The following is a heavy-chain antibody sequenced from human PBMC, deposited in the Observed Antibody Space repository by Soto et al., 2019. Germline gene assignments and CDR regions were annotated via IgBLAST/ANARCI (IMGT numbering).Heavy chain of an antibody. V-gene: IGHV1-69*13. D-gene: IGHD2-21*02. CDR1: GGTFSSYA. CDR2: IIPIFGTA. CDR3: ARTISYCGGDCYHWYFDL. Sequence: SVKVSCKASGGTFSSYAISWVRQAPGQGLEWMGGIIPIFGTANYAQKFQGRVTITADESTGTAYMELSSLRSEDTAVYYCARTISYCGGDCYHWYFDLWGRGTLVTVSS. J-gene: IGHJ2*01.